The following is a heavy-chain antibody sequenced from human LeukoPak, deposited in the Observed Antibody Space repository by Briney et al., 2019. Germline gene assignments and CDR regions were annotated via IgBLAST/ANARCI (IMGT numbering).Heavy chain of an antibody. CDR2: IYHSGTT. J-gene: IGHJ4*02. Sequence: SETLSLTCTVSGGSISSPSYYWSWIQQPPGKGLEWIGYIYHSGTTYYNPSLESRVTISVDRSKTQFSLNLNSVTAADTAVYYCARSSDILTGYFDYWGQGILVTVSS. D-gene: IGHD3-9*01. V-gene: IGHV4-30-2*01. CDR3: ARSSDILTGYFDY. CDR1: GGSISSPSYY.